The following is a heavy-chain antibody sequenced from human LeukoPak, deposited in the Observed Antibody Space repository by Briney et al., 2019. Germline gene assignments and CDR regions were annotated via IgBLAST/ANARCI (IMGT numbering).Heavy chain of an antibody. D-gene: IGHD3-16*01. CDR3: ARFLRGGVS. V-gene: IGHV4-59*01. Sequence: SETLSLTCTVFGGSISSYYWTWVRQPPGKGLEWIGYIYYTGSTDYNPSLESRVTISVDVSKNQFSLKLTSVTAADTAVYYCARFLRGGVSWGQGTLVTVSS. J-gene: IGHJ5*02. CDR1: GGSISSYY. CDR2: IYYTGST.